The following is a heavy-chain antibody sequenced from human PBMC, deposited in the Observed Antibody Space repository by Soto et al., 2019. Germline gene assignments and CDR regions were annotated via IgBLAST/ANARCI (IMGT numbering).Heavy chain of an antibody. CDR1: GLTVSDSY. Sequence: PGGSLRLSCAASGLTVSDSYMSWVRQAPGKGLEWVSFIYSGGSTYYADSVKGRFIISRDKSKNTLSLQMNSLRAEDTAVYYCARDRLARGIPVAGRIDYSGQGALVTVSS. J-gene: IGHJ4*02. CDR2: IYSGGST. CDR3: ARDRLARGIPVAGRIDY. D-gene: IGHD6-19*01. V-gene: IGHV3-66*01.